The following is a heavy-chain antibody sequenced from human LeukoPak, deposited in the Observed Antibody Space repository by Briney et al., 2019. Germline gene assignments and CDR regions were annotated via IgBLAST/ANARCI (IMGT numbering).Heavy chain of an antibody. CDR3: AKENNWNDGRFNYFDY. V-gene: IGHV3-30*18. Sequence: QPGRSLRLSCAASGFTFSSYGMHWVRQAPGKGLEWVAVVSSDGSNKYYADSVKGRFTISRDNSKNTLYLQMNGLRAEDTAVYYCAKENNWNDGRFNYFDYWGQGTLVTVSS. D-gene: IGHD1-20*01. CDR2: VSSDGSNK. CDR1: GFTFSSYG. J-gene: IGHJ4*02.